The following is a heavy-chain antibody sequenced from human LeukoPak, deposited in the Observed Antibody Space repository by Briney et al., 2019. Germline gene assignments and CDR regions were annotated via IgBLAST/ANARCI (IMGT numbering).Heavy chain of an antibody. Sequence: ASVKVSCKASGYTFTGYYMHWVRQAPGQGLEWMGWINPNSGGTNYAQKFQGRVTMTRDTSISTAYTELSRLRSDDTAVYYCARGYCSSTSCKPWSGWFDPWGQGTLVTVSS. CDR1: GYTFTGYY. CDR2: INPNSGGT. CDR3: ARGYCSSTSCKPWSGWFDP. J-gene: IGHJ5*02. D-gene: IGHD2-2*01. V-gene: IGHV1-2*02.